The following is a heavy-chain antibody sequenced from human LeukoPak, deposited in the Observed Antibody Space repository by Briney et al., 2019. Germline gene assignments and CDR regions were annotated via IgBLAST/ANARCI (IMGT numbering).Heavy chain of an antibody. J-gene: IGHJ3*02. CDR3: ASEPGSDSSFDI. D-gene: IGHD3-10*01. Sequence: ASVEVSCKASGYTFTSYGISWVRQAPGQGLEWMGWISAYNGNTNYAQKLQGRVTMTTDTSTSTAYMELRSLRSDDTAVYYCASEPGSDSSFDIWGQGTMVTVSS. V-gene: IGHV1-18*01. CDR1: GYTFTSYG. CDR2: ISAYNGNT.